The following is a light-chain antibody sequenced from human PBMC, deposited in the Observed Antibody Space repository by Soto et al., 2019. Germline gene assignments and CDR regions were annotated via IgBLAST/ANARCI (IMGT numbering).Light chain of an antibody. Sequence: EIGMTQSPGTLAVSPGEIATLCFSASQSISSYLAFYQQKPGQAPRLLIHGASTRATDIPARFSGGGSGTEFTLTIHSLQSEDVAVYYCHQVNDWPRGTFGQGTKVDIK. CDR2: GAS. V-gene: IGKV3-15*01. CDR3: HQVNDWPRGT. J-gene: IGKJ1*01. CDR1: QSISSY.